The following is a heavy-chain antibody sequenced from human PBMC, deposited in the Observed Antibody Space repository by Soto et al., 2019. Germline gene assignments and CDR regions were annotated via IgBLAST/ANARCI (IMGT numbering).Heavy chain of an antibody. Sequence: SETLSLTCTVTGDSISSYYWSWIRQHPGKGLEWIGYIYYSGSTNYNPSLKSRVITSVDTSKNQFSLRLTSVTAADTAVYYCARSLYYGLDVWGQGTTVTVSS. CDR3: ARSLYYGLDV. CDR1: GDSISSYY. J-gene: IGHJ6*02. V-gene: IGHV4-59*08. CDR2: IYYSGST.